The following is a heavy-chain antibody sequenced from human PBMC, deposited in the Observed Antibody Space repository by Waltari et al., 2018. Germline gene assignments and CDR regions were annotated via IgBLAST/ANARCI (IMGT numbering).Heavy chain of an antibody. CDR3: ARGHPFTIVSPRYYYYYYMDV. D-gene: IGHD3-9*01. CDR1: SGSLTGYH. V-gene: IGHV4-34*01. Sequence: QVHLQQWGAGLLKPSETLSFTCGVYSGSLTGYHWNWIRQAPGKGLEWIGDINHSGNTDYNPSLESRVTISADTSKNQFSLHLTSVTAADTAVYYCARGHPFTIVSPRYYYYYYMDVWDKGTAVTVSS. CDR2: INHSGNT. J-gene: IGHJ6*03.